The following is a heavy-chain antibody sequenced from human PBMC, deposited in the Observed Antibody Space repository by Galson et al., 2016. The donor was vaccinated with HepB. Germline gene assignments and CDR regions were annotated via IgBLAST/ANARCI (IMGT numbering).Heavy chain of an antibody. J-gene: IGHJ6*04. CDR1: GFSFDDYA. CDR3: AKGVPTGYYYYGMDV. D-gene: IGHD1-14*01. Sequence: SLRLSCAASGFSFDDYAMRWVRQAPGKGLEWVSGISWNSGSIGYAESVKGRFTISRDNARDSLYLQLNSLRAEDTGLYYCAKGVPTGYYYYGMDVWGKGTAVTVS. V-gene: IGHV3-9*01. CDR2: ISWNSGSI.